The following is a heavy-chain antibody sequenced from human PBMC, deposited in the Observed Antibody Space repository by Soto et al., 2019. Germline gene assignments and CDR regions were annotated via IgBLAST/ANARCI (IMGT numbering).Heavy chain of an antibody. Sequence: GASVKVSCKASGGTFSSYAISWVRQAPGQGLEWMGGIIPIFGTANYAQKFQGRVTITADESTSTAYMELSSLRSEDTAVYYCARTTTGTTRFYYHYGMDVWGQGTTVTVSS. CDR2: IIPIFGTA. CDR3: ARTTTGTTRFYYHYGMDV. V-gene: IGHV1-69*13. D-gene: IGHD1-1*01. CDR1: GGTFSSYA. J-gene: IGHJ6*02.